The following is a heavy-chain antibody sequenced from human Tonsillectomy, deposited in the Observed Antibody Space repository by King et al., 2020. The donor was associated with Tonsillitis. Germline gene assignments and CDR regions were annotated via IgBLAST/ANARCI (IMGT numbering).Heavy chain of an antibody. D-gene: IGHD5-12*01. CDR1: GYTFSNYD. V-gene: IGHV1-8*01. Sequence: VQLVESGAEVKKPGASVKVSCKASGYTFSNYDIHWVRQATGQGLEWMGWMNPNSGNTGYAQNFQGRLTMTRDTSISTAYMELSSLRSEDTAVYYCARVVASDYWGQGTLVTVS. J-gene: IGHJ4*02. CDR3: ARVVASDY. CDR2: MNPNSGNT.